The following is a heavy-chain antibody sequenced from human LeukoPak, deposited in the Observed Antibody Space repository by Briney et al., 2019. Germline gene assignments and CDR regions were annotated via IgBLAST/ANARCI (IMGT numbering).Heavy chain of an antibody. D-gene: IGHD5-18*01. CDR3: ASTIHLRPSYGMDV. CDR1: GFTFSRHG. J-gene: IGHJ6*02. CDR2: IWYDGSKD. V-gene: IGHV3-33*01. Sequence: GGSLRLSRAASGFTFSRHGMHWVRQAPGKGLEWLSIIWYDGSKDYYADSVKGRFTISRDNFKNTLYLQMNSLRAEDTAVYYCASTIHLRPSYGMDVWGQGTTVTVSS.